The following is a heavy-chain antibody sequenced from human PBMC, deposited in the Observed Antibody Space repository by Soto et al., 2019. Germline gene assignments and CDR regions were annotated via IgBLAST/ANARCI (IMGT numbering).Heavy chain of an antibody. Sequence: GGSLRLSCAASGFTFSSYGMHWVRQTPGKGLEWVAVIWYDGSNKYYADSVKGRFTISRDNSKNTLYLQMNSLRAEDTAVYYWARDPYGDLDYWGQGTLVTVSS. V-gene: IGHV3-33*01. CDR2: IWYDGSNK. J-gene: IGHJ4*02. CDR3: ARDPYGDLDY. D-gene: IGHD4-17*01. CDR1: GFTFSSYG.